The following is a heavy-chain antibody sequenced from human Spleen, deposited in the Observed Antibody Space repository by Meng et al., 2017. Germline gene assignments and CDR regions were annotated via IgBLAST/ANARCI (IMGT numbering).Heavy chain of an antibody. V-gene: IGHV3-23*01. J-gene: IGHJ4*02. CDR2: VSDSGYGDTT. D-gene: IGHD6-19*01. CDR1: GFKLNKYA. Sequence: GESLKISCAASGFKLNKYAMRWVRQAPGKGLEWVSGVSDSGYGDTTYYADSVKGRFTISRDNSKSTLHLQMNSLRAEDTAVYYCARDVSSDWPAAWVGLFDYWGQGTLVTVSS. CDR3: ARDVSSDWPAAWVGLFDY.